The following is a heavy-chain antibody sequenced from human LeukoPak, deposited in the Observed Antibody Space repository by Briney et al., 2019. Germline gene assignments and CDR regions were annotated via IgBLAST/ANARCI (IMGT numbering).Heavy chain of an antibody. J-gene: IGHJ4*02. CDR2: INPSGGST. D-gene: IGHD4-23*01. Sequence: VASVKVSCKASGGTFSSYAISWVRQAPGQGLEWMGIINPSGGSTSYAQKFQGRVTMTRDTSTSTVYMELSSLRSEDTAVYYCASREDGGNGIFDYWGQGTLVTVSS. CDR3: ASREDGGNGIFDY. CDR1: GGTFSSYA. V-gene: IGHV1-46*03.